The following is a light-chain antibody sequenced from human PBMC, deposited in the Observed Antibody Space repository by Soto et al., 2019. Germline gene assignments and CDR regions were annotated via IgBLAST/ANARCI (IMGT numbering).Light chain of an antibody. V-gene: IGKV1-5*01. J-gene: IGKJ1*01. CDR1: QTISSW. CDR3: QQYNSYSWT. CDR2: DAS. Sequence: IQLTQSPSTLSGSVGDRVTTTCRASQTISSWLAWYQQKPGKAPKLLIYDASSLESGVPSRFSGSGSGTEFTLTISSLQPDDFATYYCQQYNSYSWTFGQGTEVDIK.